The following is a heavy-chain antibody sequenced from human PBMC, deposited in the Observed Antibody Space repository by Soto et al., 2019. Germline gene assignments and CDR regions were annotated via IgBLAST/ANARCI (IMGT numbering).Heavy chain of an antibody. CDR1: GGSISSSNC. J-gene: IGHJ4*02. D-gene: IGHD3-10*02. CDR2: IYHSGST. CDR3: ARVLGTVRGVYYFDY. Sequence: PSETLSLTCAVSGGSISSSNCWSCVRQPPGKGLEWIGEIYHSGSTNYNPSLKSRVTISVDTSKNQFSLKLSSVTAADTAVYYCARVLGTVRGVYYFDYWGQGTLVTVSS. V-gene: IGHV4-4*02.